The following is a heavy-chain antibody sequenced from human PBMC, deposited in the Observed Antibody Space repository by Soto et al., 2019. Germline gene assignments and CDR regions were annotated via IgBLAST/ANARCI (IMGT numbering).Heavy chain of an antibody. CDR3: ATEIMVSVAATPY. D-gene: IGHD2-15*01. Sequence: EVQLVESGGGLVKPGGSLRLSCAASGFPFNNAWMSWVRQAPGKGPEWVGLIKSKANDETTDYAAPVKGRFTISRDDSKNTVYLHMNSLQTEDTAVYYCATEIMVSVAATPYWGQGAQVTVSS. CDR2: IKSKANDETT. V-gene: IGHV3-15*01. J-gene: IGHJ4*02. CDR1: GFPFNNAW.